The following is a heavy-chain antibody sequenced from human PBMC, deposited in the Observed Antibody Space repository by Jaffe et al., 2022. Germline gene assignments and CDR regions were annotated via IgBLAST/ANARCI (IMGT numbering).Heavy chain of an antibody. CDR2: IRYDGSNK. J-gene: IGHJ3*02. Sequence: QVQLVESGGGVVQPGGSLRLSCAASGFTFSSYGMHWVRQAPGKGLEWVAFIRYDGSNKYYADSVKGRFTISRDNSKNTLYLQMNSLRAEDTAVYYCAKDEWELSPGPQAQDAFDIWGQGTMVTVSS. V-gene: IGHV3-30*02. D-gene: IGHD1-26*01. CDR3: AKDEWELSPGPQAQDAFDI. CDR1: GFTFSSYG.